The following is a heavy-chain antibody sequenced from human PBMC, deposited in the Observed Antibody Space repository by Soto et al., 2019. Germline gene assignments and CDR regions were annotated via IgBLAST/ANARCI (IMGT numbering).Heavy chain of an antibody. CDR2: IYYSGST. V-gene: IGHV4-39*01. CDR3: ARKNYYDSSGYYYWTPVENPFDY. D-gene: IGHD3-22*01. Sequence: SETLSLTCTVSGGSISSSSYYWGWIRQPPGKGLEWIGSIYYSGSTYYNPSLKSRVTISVDTSKNQFSLKLSSVTAADTAVYYCARKNYYDSSGYYYWTPVENPFDYWGQGTLVTVSS. CDR1: GGSISSSSYY. J-gene: IGHJ4*02.